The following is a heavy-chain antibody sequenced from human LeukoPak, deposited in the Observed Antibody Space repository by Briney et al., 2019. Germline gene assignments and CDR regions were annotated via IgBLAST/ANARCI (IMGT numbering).Heavy chain of an antibody. J-gene: IGHJ5*02. Sequence: SETLSLTCTVSGYSISSGYYWGWIRQPPGKGLEWIGSIYHSGSTYYNPSLKSRVTISVDTSKNQFSLKLSSVTAADTAVYYCARDLGLFRLRPRNWFDPWGQGTLVTVSS. V-gene: IGHV4-38-2*02. D-gene: IGHD4-17*01. CDR3: ARDLGLFRLRPRNWFDP. CDR2: IYHSGST. CDR1: GYSISSGYY.